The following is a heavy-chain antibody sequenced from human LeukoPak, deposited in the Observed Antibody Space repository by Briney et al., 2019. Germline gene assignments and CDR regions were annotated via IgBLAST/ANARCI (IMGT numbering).Heavy chain of an antibody. V-gene: IGHV3-23*01. Sequence: GGSLRLSCAASGFTFSSYAMSWVRQAPGKGLEWVSAISGSGGSTYYADSVKGRLTISRDDSKNTLYLQMDSLRAEDTAVYYCAKTAPGGYCSGGSCRPYDYWGQGTLVTVSS. D-gene: IGHD2-15*01. J-gene: IGHJ4*02. CDR2: ISGSGGST. CDR1: GFTFSSYA. CDR3: AKTAPGGYCSGGSCRPYDY.